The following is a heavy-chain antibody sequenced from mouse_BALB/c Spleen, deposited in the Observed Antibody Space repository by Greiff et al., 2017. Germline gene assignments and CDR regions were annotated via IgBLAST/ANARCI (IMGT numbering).Heavy chain of an antibody. V-gene: IGHV1-14*01. CDR1: GYTFTSYV. J-gene: IGHJ1*01. CDR2: INPYNDGT. Sequence: EVQLQQSGPELVKPGASVKMSCKASGYTFTSYVMHWVKQKPGQGLEWIGYINPYNDGTKYNEKFKGKATLTSDKSSSTAYMELSSLTSEDSAVYYCARNYGSPYWYVDVWGAGTTVTVSS. CDR3: ARNYGSPYWYVDV. D-gene: IGHD1-1*01.